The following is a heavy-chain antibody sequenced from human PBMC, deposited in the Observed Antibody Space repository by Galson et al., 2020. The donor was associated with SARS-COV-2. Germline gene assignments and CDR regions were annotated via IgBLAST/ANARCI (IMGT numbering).Heavy chain of an antibody. V-gene: IGHV3-15*01. CDR2: IKSKTDGGTT. CDR1: GFTFSNAW. Sequence: WGSLRLSCAASGFTFSNAWMSWVRQAPGKGLEWVGRIKSKTDGGTTDYAAPVKGRFTISRDDSKNTLYLQMNSLKTEDTAVYYCTTEHLELLWFAGIYYFDYWGQGTLVTVSS. J-gene: IGHJ4*02. D-gene: IGHD3-10*01. CDR3: TTEHLELLWFAGIYYFDY.